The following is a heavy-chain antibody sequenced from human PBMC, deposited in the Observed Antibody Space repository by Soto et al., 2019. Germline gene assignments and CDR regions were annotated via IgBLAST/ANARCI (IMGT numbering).Heavy chain of an antibody. CDR3: ARGYNWHQNWFDP. V-gene: IGHV1-8*01. D-gene: IGHD1-20*01. J-gene: IGHJ5*02. CDR1: GYTFTSYD. CDR2: MNPNSGNT. Sequence: GASVKVSCKASGYTFTSYDINWVRQATGQGLEWTGWMNPNSGNTGYAQKFQGRVTMTRNTSISTAYMELSSLRSEDTAVYYCARGYNWHQNWFDPWGQGTLVTVSS.